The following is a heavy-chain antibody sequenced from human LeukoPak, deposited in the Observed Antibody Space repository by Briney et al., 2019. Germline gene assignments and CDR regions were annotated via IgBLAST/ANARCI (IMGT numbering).Heavy chain of an antibody. D-gene: IGHD3-9*01. CDR2: INHDAEMI. Sequence: GGSLRLSCEGSGFPFASYVMSWVRQAPGKGLEWIAYINHDAEMIFYPDFVKGRFTISSDNAKKSLYLQMNALRYEDTAIYYCARDHDWAFDLWGQGTLVTVSS. CDR3: ARDHDWAFDL. J-gene: IGHJ4*02. V-gene: IGHV3-48*02. CDR1: GFPFASYV.